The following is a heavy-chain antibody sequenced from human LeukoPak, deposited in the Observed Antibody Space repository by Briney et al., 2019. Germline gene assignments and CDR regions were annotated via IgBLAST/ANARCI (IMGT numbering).Heavy chain of an antibody. D-gene: IGHD6-13*01. Sequence: PSETLSLTCAVYGGSFSGYYWSWIRQPPGKGLEWIGEINHSGSTNYNPSLKSRVTISVDTSKNQFSLKLSSVTAADTAVYYCARGFSKSYSSSRYGFDYWGQGTLVTVSS. CDR1: GGSFSGYY. J-gene: IGHJ4*02. CDR3: ARGFSKSYSSSRYGFDY. V-gene: IGHV4-34*01. CDR2: INHSGST.